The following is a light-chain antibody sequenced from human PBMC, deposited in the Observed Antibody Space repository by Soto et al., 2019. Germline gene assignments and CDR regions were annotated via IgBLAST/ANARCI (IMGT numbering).Light chain of an antibody. J-gene: IGKJ4*01. CDR2: RAS. CDR3: QQYDSSPLT. CDR1: QSVGRDF. V-gene: IGKV3-20*01. Sequence: EIVLTQSPCTLSLSPGERATLSCRASQSVGRDFLAWYQQKPGQAPRLLINRASSRATGIPDRFSGSGSGTDFTLTISRLEPEDFALYYCQQYDSSPLTFGGGTKVEIK.